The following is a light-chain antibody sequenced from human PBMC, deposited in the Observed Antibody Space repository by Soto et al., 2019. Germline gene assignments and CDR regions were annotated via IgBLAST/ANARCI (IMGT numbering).Light chain of an antibody. Sequence: QLVLTQPPSVSGAPGQRVTISCTGSSSNIGAGYDVHWYQQRPGTAPKLLIYGNKNRPSGVPDRFSGSKSGTSASLAITGLQVEDEADYYCQSYDSSLSVSYVFGTGTKVTVL. CDR3: QSYDSSLSVSYV. J-gene: IGLJ1*01. CDR2: GNK. V-gene: IGLV1-40*01. CDR1: SSNIGAGYD.